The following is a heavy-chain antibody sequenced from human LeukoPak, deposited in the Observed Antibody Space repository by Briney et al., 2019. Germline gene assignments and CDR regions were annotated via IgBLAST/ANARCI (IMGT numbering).Heavy chain of an antibody. CDR2: ISYDGSNK. Sequence: GGSLRLSCAASGFTFSSYAMHWVRQAPGKGLEWVAVISYDGSNKYYADSVKGRFTISRDNSKNTLYLQMNSLRAEDTAVYYCARDLIIYGDYGDAFDIWGQGTMVTVSS. CDR3: ARDLIIYGDYGDAFDI. D-gene: IGHD4-17*01. J-gene: IGHJ3*02. CDR1: GFTFSSYA. V-gene: IGHV3-30-3*01.